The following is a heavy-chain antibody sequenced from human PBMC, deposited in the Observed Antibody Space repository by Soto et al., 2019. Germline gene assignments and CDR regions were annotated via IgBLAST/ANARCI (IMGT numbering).Heavy chain of an antibody. Sequence: SETLSLTCTVSGASITSGGCYWSWIRQHPGKGLEWIGEINHSGGTNYNPSLKSRVTISVDTSKNQFSLKLSSVTVADTAVYYCANSRRYDTLTGSWFHHFDFWGQGALVTVSS. CDR2: INHSGGT. V-gene: IGHV4-31*03. CDR1: GASITSGGCY. J-gene: IGHJ4*02. CDR3: ANSRRYDTLTGSWFHHFDF. D-gene: IGHD3-9*01.